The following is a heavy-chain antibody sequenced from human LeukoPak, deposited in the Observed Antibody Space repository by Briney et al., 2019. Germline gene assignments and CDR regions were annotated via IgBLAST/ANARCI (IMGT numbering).Heavy chain of an antibody. D-gene: IGHD3-22*01. V-gene: IGHV4-59*08. CDR2: IYYSGST. CDR1: GGSISSYY. J-gene: IGHJ4*02. CDR3: ARIRTFITGFDY. Sequence: SETLSLTCTVSGGSISSYYWSWIRQPPGKGLEWIGYIYYSGSTYYNPSLKSRVTISVDTSKNQFSLKLSSVTAADTAVYYCARIRTFITGFDYWGQGTLVTVSS.